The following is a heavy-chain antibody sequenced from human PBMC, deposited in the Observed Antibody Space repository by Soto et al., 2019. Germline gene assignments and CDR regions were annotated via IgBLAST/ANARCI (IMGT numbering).Heavy chain of an antibody. J-gene: IGHJ4*02. CDR2: IYYSGST. D-gene: IGHD3-3*01. CDR1: GGSISSSSYY. CDR3: ASTRGGNYDIWSGYYCVAYYFDY. V-gene: IGHV4-39*01. Sequence: QLQLQESGPGLVKPSETLSLTCTVSGGSISSSSYYWGWIRQPPGKGLEWIGSIYYSGSTYYNPSLKSRVTISVVTSTNQFYLMLSSVTAADTDVYYCASTRGGNYDIWSGYYCVAYYFDYWGQGTLVTAFS.